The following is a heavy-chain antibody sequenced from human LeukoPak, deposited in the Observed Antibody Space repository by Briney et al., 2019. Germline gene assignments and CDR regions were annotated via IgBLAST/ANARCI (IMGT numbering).Heavy chain of an antibody. CDR1: GFTFSSYG. CDR2: ISYDGSNK. J-gene: IGHJ4*02. CDR3: AKEVAAAGHFDY. Sequence: GGYLRLSCAASGFTFSSYGMHWVRQAPGKGREWLAVISYDGSNKYYADSVKGRFTISRDNSKNTLYLQMNSLRAEDTAVYYCAKEVAAAGHFDYWGQGTLVTVSS. D-gene: IGHD6-13*01. V-gene: IGHV3-30*18.